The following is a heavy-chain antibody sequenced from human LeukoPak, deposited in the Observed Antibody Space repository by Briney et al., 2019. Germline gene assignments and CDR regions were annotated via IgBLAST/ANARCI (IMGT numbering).Heavy chain of an antibody. J-gene: IGHJ4*02. D-gene: IGHD3-22*01. CDR2: IDHTGST. CDR1: GDSISMHY. CDR3: ARALLDYYDSSGTRDY. Sequence: SETLSLICSVSGDSISMHYWSWIRQPPGKGLEWIGYIDHTGSTNYNPSLNSRVTISRDTSKNHFSLELSSVTAADTAVYFCARALLDYYDSSGTRDYWGQGTLVTVSS. V-gene: IGHV4-59*11.